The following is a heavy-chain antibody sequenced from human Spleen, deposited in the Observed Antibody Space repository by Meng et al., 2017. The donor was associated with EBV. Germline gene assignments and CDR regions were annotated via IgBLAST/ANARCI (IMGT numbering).Heavy chain of an antibody. CDR1: GHNVSNSSGA. CDR3: ARGQSSKRAIDY. J-gene: IGHJ4*02. Sequence: QPQPSGPGLVKPSQTLSLACALSGHNVSNSSGAWNLIRQSPSRGLEWLSRTYYRSKWNNDYAISVRSRITVNADTSKNQISLHLTSVTPEDAAVYFCARGQSSKRAIDYWGQGTLVTVSS. V-gene: IGHV6-1*01. CDR2: TYYRSKWNN. D-gene: IGHD1-26*01.